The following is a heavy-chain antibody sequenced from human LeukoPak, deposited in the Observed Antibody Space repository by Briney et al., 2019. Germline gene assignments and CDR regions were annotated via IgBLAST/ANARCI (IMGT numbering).Heavy chain of an antibody. V-gene: IGHV4-59*08. Sequence: SETLSLTCTVSGGSISNYYWNWIRQPPGKGLEWIGYIDYSGSTNYNPSLKSRVTMSVDTSKNQFSLKLSSVTAADTAVYFCARHRDYYDTWGHGTLVTVSS. J-gene: IGHJ4*01. CDR1: GGSISNYY. CDR2: IDYSGST. D-gene: IGHD3-22*01. CDR3: ARHRDYYDT.